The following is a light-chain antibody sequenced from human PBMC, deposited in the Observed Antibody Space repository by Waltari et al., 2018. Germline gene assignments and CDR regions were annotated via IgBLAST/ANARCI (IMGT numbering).Light chain of an antibody. CDR3: QHYVSLPVT. V-gene: IGKV3-20*01. CDR2: DAS. Sequence: EIVSTQSPGTLSLSPGERATLSCRASQSVSRTLAWYQQKPGQAPRLLIYDASSRATGIPDRFSGSGSGTDFSLTITRLEPEDFAVYYCQHYVSLPVTFGQGTKVEIK. CDR1: QSVSRT. J-gene: IGKJ1*01.